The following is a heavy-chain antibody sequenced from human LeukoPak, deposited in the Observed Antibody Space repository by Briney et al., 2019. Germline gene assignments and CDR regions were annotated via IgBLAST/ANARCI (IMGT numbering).Heavy chain of an antibody. D-gene: IGHD2-15*01. J-gene: IGHJ4*02. CDR1: GGSFSGYY. Sequence: PSETLSLTCAVYGGSFSGYYWSWIRQPPGKGLEWIGSIYHSGSTYYNPSLKSRVTISVDTSKNQFSLKLSSVTAADTAVYYCARNSCPSGSCYDNRGYFDYWGQGTLVTVSS. CDR2: IYHSGST. V-gene: IGHV4-34*01. CDR3: ARNSCPSGSCYDNRGYFDY.